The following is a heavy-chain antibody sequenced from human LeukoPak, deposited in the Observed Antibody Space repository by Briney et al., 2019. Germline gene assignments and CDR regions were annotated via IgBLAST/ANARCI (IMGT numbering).Heavy chain of an antibody. D-gene: IGHD4-23*01. CDR3: ARDDPGGIIDY. J-gene: IGHJ4*02. CDR2: IYYSGST. CDR1: GGSVSSGSYY. V-gene: IGHV4-61*01. Sequence: KPSETLSLTCTVSGGSVSSGSYYWSWIRQPPGKGLEWIGYIYYSGSTNYNPSLKSRVTISVDTSKNQFSLKLSSVTAADTAVYYCARDDPGGIIDYWGQGTLVTVSS.